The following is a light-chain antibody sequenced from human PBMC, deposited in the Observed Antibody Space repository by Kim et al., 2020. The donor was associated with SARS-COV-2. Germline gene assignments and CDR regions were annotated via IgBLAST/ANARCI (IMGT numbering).Light chain of an antibody. CDR1: QSVSRN. V-gene: IGKV3-15*01. J-gene: IGKJ2*01. Sequence: EMTQSPATLSVSPGERATLSCRATQSVSRNLAWYQQKVGQAPRVLIFGASTRATGIPARFSGSGSGTEFTLTINSLWSEDFAVYFCQQYNSWPYTFGQGTKLEI. CDR2: GAS. CDR3: QQYNSWPYT.